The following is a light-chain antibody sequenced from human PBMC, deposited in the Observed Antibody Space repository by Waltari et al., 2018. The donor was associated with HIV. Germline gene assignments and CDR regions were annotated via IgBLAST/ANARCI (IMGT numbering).Light chain of an antibody. J-gene: IGLJ1*01. Sequence: QSALTQPASVSGSPGPSITISCTGTSSDVGGYNYVSWYQQHPGKAPKLMIYAVSNRPSGVSNRFSGSKSGNTASRTISGLQAEDEADYYCSSYTSSRSYVFGTGTRVTV. V-gene: IGLV2-14*03. CDR2: AVS. CDR1: SSDVGGYNY. CDR3: SSYTSSRSYV.